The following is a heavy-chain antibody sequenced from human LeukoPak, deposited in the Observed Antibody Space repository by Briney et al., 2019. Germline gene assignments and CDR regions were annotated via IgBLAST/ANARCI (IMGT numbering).Heavy chain of an antibody. CDR2: MNPNSGST. V-gene: IGHV1-8*01. D-gene: IGHD2-2*01. J-gene: IGHJ6*02. CDR1: GYTFTSYD. CDR3: ARDSGGIVVVPAATLYYYYGMDV. Sequence: GASVKVSCKASGYTFTSYDINWVRQATGQGLEWMGWMNPNSGSTGYAQKFQGRVTMTRNTSISTAYMELSSLRSEDTAVYYCARDSGGIVVVPAATLYYYYGMDVWGQGTTVTVSS.